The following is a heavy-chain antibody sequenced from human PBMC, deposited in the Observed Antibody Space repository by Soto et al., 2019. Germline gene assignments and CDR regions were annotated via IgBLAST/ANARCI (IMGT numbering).Heavy chain of an antibody. Sequence: QVQLVQSGAEVKKPGASVKVSCKASGYTFTSYGISWVRQAPGQGLEWMGWISAYNGNTNYAQKLQGRVTMTTDTSTSTACMEVRSLRSDDTAVYCCASSLLVGYGLEGESDWGQGTLVTVSS. CDR1: GYTFTSYG. CDR3: ASSLLVGYGLEGESD. J-gene: IGHJ4*02. CDR2: ISAYNGNT. V-gene: IGHV1-18*01. D-gene: IGHD5-18*01.